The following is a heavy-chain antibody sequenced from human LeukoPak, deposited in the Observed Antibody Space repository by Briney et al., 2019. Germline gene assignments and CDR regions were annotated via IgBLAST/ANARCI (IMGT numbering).Heavy chain of an antibody. D-gene: IGHD1-26*01. CDR1: GFTFSGCT. CDR3: AKGSSGGSYSD. J-gene: IGHJ4*02. Sequence: PGGSLRLSCAASGFTFSGCTMTWVRQAPGEGLEWVSSISNFSTYIYYADSVKGRFTISRDNSKNTLYLQMNSLRAEDTAVYYCAKGSSGGSYSDWGQGTLVTVSS. V-gene: IGHV3-21*04. CDR2: ISNFSTYI.